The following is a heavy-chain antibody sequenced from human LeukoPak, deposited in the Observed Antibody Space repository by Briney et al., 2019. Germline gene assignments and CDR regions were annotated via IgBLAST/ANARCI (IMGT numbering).Heavy chain of an antibody. V-gene: IGHV4-31*03. J-gene: IGHJ4*02. Sequence: PSQTLSLTCTVSGGSISSGGYYWSWIRQHPGKGLEWIGYIYYSGSTYYNPSLKSRVTISVDTSKNQFSLKLSSVTAADTAVYYCARVADLMTGAFDYWGQGTLVTVSS. D-gene: IGHD1-14*01. CDR2: IYYSGST. CDR1: GGSISSGGYY. CDR3: ARVADLMTGAFDY.